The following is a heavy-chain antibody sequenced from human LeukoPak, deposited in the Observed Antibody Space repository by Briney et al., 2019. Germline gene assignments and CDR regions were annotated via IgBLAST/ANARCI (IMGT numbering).Heavy chain of an antibody. J-gene: IGHJ4*02. CDR1: GYTFTSYA. Sequence: ASVKVSCKASGYTFTSYAMHWVRQAPGQRLEWMGWINAGNGNTKYSQKFQGRVTITRDTSASTAYMELSSLRSEDTAEYYCARGQGILWWEVDYWGQGTLVTVSS. CDR2: INAGNGNT. V-gene: IGHV1-3*01. D-gene: IGHD2-21*01. CDR3: ARGQGILWWEVDY.